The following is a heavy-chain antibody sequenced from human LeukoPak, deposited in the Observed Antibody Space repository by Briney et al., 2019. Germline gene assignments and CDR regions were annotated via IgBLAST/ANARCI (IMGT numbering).Heavy chain of an antibody. V-gene: IGHV4-39*01. CDR3: ARLLYYYDSSGYSANFDY. D-gene: IGHD3-22*01. J-gene: IGHJ4*02. CDR1: GGSISSSSYY. CDR2: IYYSGST. Sequence: PSETLSLTCTVSGGSISSSSYYWGWIRQPPGKGLEWIGSIYYSGSTYYNPSLKSRVTISVDTSKNQFSLKLSSVTAADTAVYYCARLLYYYDSSGYSANFDYWGQGTLVTVSS.